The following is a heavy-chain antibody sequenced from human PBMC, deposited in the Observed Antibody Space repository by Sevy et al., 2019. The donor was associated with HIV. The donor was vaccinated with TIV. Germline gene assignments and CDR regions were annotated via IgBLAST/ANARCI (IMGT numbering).Heavy chain of an antibody. V-gene: IGHV3-23*01. CDR1: GFTFSSYA. Sequence: GGALRLSCAASGFTFSSYAMSWVRQAPGKGLEWVSAISGSGGSTYYADSVKGRFTISRDNSKNTLYLQMNSLRAEDTAVYYCEKGSSSGWYEYYYYYMDVRGKGTTVTVSS. CDR2: ISGSGGST. D-gene: IGHD6-19*01. CDR3: EKGSSSGWYEYYYYYMDV. J-gene: IGHJ6*03.